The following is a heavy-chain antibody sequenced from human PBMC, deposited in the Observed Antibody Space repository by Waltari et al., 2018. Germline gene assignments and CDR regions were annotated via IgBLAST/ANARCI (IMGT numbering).Heavy chain of an antibody. V-gene: IGHV4-34*01. J-gene: IGHJ3*02. D-gene: IGHD3-22*01. CDR2: INHSGIT. CDR3: ARSRGVVTPDDAFDI. Sequence: QVQLQQWGSGLFKPSETLSLTCAVYGWSFSGYYWSWIRQPPGKGLKCVGEINHSGITNYNPSLKSRVTISVDTSKNQFAVKLSSVTAADTAVYYCARSRGVVTPDDAFDIWGQGTMVTVSS. CDR1: GWSFSGYY.